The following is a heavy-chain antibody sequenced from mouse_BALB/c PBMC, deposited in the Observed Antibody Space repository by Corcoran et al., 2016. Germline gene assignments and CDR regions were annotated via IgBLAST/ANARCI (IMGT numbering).Heavy chain of an antibody. D-gene: IGHD3-1*01. Sequence: QIQLVQSGPELKKPGETVKISCKASGSTFTNYGMNWVKQAPGKGLKWMGWINTYTGEPTYADDFKGRFAFSLETSASTAYLQINNLKNEDMATYFGARGSSGYDYWGQGTTLTVSS. V-gene: IGHV9-1*02. CDR3: ARGSSGYDY. CDR2: INTYTGEP. J-gene: IGHJ2*01. CDR1: GSTFTNYG.